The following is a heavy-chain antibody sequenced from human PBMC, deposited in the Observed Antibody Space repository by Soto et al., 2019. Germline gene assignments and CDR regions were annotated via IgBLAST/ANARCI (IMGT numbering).Heavy chain of an antibody. D-gene: IGHD2-15*01. CDR2: INPKSGGP. Sequence: ASVKVSCKTSGYTFTDYYMHWVRQAPGQGFEWVGGINPKSGGPKYVPKFQGRVTVTRDTSTSTAYMELNRLTADDTAVYYCASEDCRNTNCLKGFDYWGQGTLVTVSS. J-gene: IGHJ4*02. V-gene: IGHV1-2*02. CDR3: ASEDCRNTNCLKGFDY. CDR1: GYTFTDYY.